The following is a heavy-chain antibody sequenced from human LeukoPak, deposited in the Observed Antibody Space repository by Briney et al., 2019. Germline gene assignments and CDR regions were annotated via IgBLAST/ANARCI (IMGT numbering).Heavy chain of an antibody. V-gene: IGHV3-30*04. CDR3: VRDYCGGDCYSGADY. CDR2: ISYDGSNK. J-gene: IGHJ4*02. D-gene: IGHD2-21*02. CDR1: GFTFSSYA. Sequence: PGGSLRLSCAASGFTFSSYAMHWVRQAPGKGLEWVAVISYDGSNKYYADSVKGRFTISRDNSKNTLYLQMNSLRAEDTAVYYCVRDYCGGDCYSGADYWGQGTLVTVSS.